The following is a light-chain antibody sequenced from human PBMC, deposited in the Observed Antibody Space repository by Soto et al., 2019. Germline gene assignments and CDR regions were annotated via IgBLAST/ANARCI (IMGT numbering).Light chain of an antibody. J-gene: IGLJ2*01. CDR2: LNSDGSH. CDR3: QTWGTGIHVV. Sequence: QPVLTQSPSASASLGASVKLTCTLSSGHSSYAIAWHHQQPEKGPRYLMKLNSDGSHSKGDGIPDRFSGSSSGAERYLTISSLQSEDEADYYCQTWGTGIHVVFGGGTKLTVL. V-gene: IGLV4-69*01. CDR1: SGHSSYA.